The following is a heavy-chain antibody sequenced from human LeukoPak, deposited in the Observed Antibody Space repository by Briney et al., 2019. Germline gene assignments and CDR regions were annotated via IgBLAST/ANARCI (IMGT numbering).Heavy chain of an antibody. Sequence: GGSLRLSCAVSGISLSNYGMSWVRQAPGKGLEWIAGISGSGGGTNYADSVKGRFTISRDNPKNTLYLQMNRLRAEDTAVYFCAKRGVVIRVILVGFHKEAYYFDSWGQGALVTVSS. D-gene: IGHD3-22*01. J-gene: IGHJ4*02. CDR2: ISGSGGGT. CDR3: AKRGVVIRVILVGFHKEAYYFDS. V-gene: IGHV3-23*01. CDR1: GISLSNYG.